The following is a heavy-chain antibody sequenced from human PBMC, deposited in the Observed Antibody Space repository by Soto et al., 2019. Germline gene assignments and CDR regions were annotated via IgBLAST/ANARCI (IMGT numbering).Heavy chain of an antibody. CDR3: AVRYFDLNDY. Sequence: QVQLVQSGAEVKKPGSSVKVSCKASGGTFSSYTISWVRQAPGQGLEWMGRIIPILGIANYAQKFQGRVTSTPDKSTSTAYMELSSLRAEDTAVYYCAVRYFDLNDYWGQGTLVTVSS. CDR1: GGTFSSYT. CDR2: IIPILGIA. D-gene: IGHD3-9*01. J-gene: IGHJ4*02. V-gene: IGHV1-69*02.